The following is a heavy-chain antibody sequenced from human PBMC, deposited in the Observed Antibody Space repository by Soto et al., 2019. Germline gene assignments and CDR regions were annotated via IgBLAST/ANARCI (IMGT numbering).Heavy chain of an antibody. V-gene: IGHV1-8*01. J-gene: IGHJ3*02. Sequence: ASVKVSCKASGYTFTIYDINWVLQATGQGLEWMGWMNPNSGNTGYAQKFQGRVTMTRNTSISTAYMELSSLRSEDTAVYYCARDLEYCSGGSCYSGAFDIWGQGTMVTVSS. CDR1: GYTFTIYD. D-gene: IGHD2-15*01. CDR3: ARDLEYCSGGSCYSGAFDI. CDR2: MNPNSGNT.